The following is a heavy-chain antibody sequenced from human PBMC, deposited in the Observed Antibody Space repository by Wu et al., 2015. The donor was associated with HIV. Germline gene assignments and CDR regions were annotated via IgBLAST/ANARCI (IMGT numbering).Heavy chain of an antibody. J-gene: IGHJ5*02. Sequence: QVQLVQSGAEVKKPGSSVKVSCKASGGTFSSYAISWVRQAPGQGLGWMGRIIPIFGTANYAQKFQGRVTITADESTSTAYMELSSLRSEDTAVYYCARGPHYYGSGVNNWFDPWGQGTLVTVSS. CDR2: IIPIFGTA. D-gene: IGHD3-10*01. V-gene: IGHV1-69*18. CDR1: GGTFSSYA. CDR3: ARGPHYYGSGVNNWFDP.